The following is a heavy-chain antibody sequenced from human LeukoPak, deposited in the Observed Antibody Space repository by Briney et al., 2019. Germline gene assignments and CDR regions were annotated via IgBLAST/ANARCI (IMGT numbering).Heavy chain of an antibody. CDR1: GGSISSGGYY. CDR2: IYYSGST. J-gene: IGHJ5*02. V-gene: IGHV4-31*03. Sequence: SETLSLTCTVSGGSISSGGYYWSWIRQHPGKGLEWLGYIYYSGSTYYNPSLKSRVTISVDTSKNQFSLKLSSVTAADTAVYYCARGVAAFVNWFDPWGQGTLVTVSS. D-gene: IGHD2-15*01. CDR3: ARGVAAFVNWFDP.